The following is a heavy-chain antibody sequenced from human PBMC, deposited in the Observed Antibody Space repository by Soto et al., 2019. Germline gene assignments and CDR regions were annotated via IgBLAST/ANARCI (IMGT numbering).Heavy chain of an antibody. J-gene: IGHJ2*01. V-gene: IGHV3-33*01. CDR1: GFTFSSYG. CDR2: IWYDGSNK. CDR3: ARAPGGVVTATYWYFDL. D-gene: IGHD2-21*02. Sequence: QVQLVESGGGVVQPGRSLRLSCAASGFTFSSYGMHWVRQAPGKGLEWVAVIWYDGSNKYYADSVKGRFTISRDNSKNTLYLQMNSRRAEDTAVYYCARAPGGVVTATYWYFDLWGRGTLVTVSS.